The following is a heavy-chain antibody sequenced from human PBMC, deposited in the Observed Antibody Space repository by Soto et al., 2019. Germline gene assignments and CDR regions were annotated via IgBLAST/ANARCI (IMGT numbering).Heavy chain of an antibody. CDR3: ARVRTGYFDY. CDR1: GGAINDHY. CDR2: IYYNGNT. Sequence: SETLSLTCTVSGGAINDHYWSYIRQPPGKGLEWIGYIYYNGNTNYNPSLESRVTISVDRSKNQFSLRLTSLTAADTPVYYCARVRTGYFDYWGRGALVTVSS. J-gene: IGHJ4*02. D-gene: IGHD3-9*01. V-gene: IGHV4-59*11.